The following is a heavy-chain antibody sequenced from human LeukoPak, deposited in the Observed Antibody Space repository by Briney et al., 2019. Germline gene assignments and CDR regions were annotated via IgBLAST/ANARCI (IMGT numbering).Heavy chain of an antibody. CDR3: ARDGGLYDY. V-gene: IGHV3-30-3*01. CDR2: ISHDGSNK. CDR1: GFTFSSYA. Sequence: PGGSLRLSCAASGFTFSSYAMHWVRQAPGKGLEWVAVISHDGSNKYYADSVKGRFTISRDNSKNTLYLQMNSLRAEDTAVYYCARDGGLYDYWGQGTLVAVPS. J-gene: IGHJ4*02. D-gene: IGHD3-3*01.